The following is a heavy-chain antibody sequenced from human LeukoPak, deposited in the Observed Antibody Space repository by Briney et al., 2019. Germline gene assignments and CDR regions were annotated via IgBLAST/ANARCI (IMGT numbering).Heavy chain of an antibody. Sequence: GASVKVSCKASGGTFISYAISWVRQAPGQGLEWMGGIIPIFDTANYAQKFQGRVTITADESTSTAYMELSSLRSEDTAVYYCARGGTMIVVVSRSYYYYGMDVWGQGTTVTVSS. CDR3: ARGGTMIVVVSRSYYYYGMDV. CDR1: GGTFISYA. V-gene: IGHV1-69*13. D-gene: IGHD3-22*01. CDR2: IIPIFDTA. J-gene: IGHJ6*02.